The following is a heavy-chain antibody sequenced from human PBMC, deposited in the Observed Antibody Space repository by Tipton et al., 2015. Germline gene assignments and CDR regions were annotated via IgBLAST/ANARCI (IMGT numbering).Heavy chain of an antibody. CDR2: ISWNSFII. Sequence: RSLRLSCAASGFTFDDYAMHWVRLVPGKGLEWVSGISWNSFIIGYADSVKGRFTISRDNAKNSLYLQMNSLRPEDTALYYCAKGQGFGDYVRSEFDYWGQGNQVTVSS. D-gene: IGHD4-17*01. CDR1: GFTFDDYA. J-gene: IGHJ4*02. CDR3: AKGQGFGDYVRSEFDY. V-gene: IGHV3-9*01.